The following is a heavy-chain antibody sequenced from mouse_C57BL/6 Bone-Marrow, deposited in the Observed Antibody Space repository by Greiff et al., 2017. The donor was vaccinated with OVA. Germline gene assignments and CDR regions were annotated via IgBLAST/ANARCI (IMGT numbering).Heavy chain of an antibody. Sequence: QVQLQQPGAELVKPGASVKLSCKASGYTFTSYWMHWVKQRPGQGLEWIGMIHPNSGSTNYNEKFKSKATLTVDKSSSTAYMQLSSLTSEDSAVYYCESSNDVEVGDWGQGTTVTVSS. D-gene: IGHD2-12*01. CDR2: IHPNSGST. CDR3: ESSNDVEVGD. CDR1: GYTFTSYW. V-gene: IGHV1-64*01. J-gene: IGHJ2*01.